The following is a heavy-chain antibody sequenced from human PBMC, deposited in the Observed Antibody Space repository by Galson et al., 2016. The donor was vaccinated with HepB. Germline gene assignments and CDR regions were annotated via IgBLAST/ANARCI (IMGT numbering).Heavy chain of an antibody. D-gene: IGHD3-16*01. CDR2: FDAKMDQA. V-gene: IGHV1-24*01. Sequence: SVKVSCKVYGYTLTEVAMHWVRQAPGEGLEWMGGFDAKMDQAIYAQKFQGRVIMTEDTSADTAYMELSSLRSEDTAVYYCATEWPLGGITPNWFDPWGQGTLVIVSS. CDR1: GYTLTEVA. J-gene: IGHJ5*02. CDR3: ATEWPLGGITPNWFDP.